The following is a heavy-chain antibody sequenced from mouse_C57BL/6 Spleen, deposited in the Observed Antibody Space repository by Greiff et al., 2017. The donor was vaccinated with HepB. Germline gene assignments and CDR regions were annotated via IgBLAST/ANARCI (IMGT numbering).Heavy chain of an antibody. CDR2: ISDGGSYT. J-gene: IGHJ1*03. D-gene: IGHD1-1*01. Sequence: EVQVVESGGGLVKPGGSLKLSCAASGFTFSSYAMSWVRQTPEKRLEWVATISDGGSYTYYPDNVKGRFTISRDNAKNNLYLQMSPLKSEDTAMYYCARDPVGWYFDVWGTGTTVTVSS. V-gene: IGHV5-4*01. CDR1: GFTFSSYA. CDR3: ARDPVGWYFDV.